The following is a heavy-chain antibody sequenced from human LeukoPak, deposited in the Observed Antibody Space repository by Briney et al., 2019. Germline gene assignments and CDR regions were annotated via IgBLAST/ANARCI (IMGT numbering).Heavy chain of an antibody. Sequence: ASVKVSCKASGYTFTGYYMHWVRQAPGQGLEWMGWINPNSGGTNYAQKFQGRVTMTRDTSISTAYMELSRLRSDDTAVYYCARYYRIVARRETVYYYYYMDVWGKGTTVTVSS. CDR2: INPNSGGT. CDR1: GYTFTGYY. CDR3: ARYYRIVARRETVYYYYYMDV. D-gene: IGHD6-6*01. V-gene: IGHV1-2*02. J-gene: IGHJ6*03.